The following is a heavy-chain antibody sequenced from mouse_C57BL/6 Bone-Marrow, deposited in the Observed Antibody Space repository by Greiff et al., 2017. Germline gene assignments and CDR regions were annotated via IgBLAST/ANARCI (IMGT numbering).Heavy chain of an antibody. V-gene: IGHV5-4*01. CDR3: AREGDYSNYDAMDY. CDR1: GFTFSSYA. CDR2: ISDGGSYT. J-gene: IGHJ4*01. Sequence: DVKLVESGGGLVKPGGSLKLSCAASGFTFSSYAMSWVRQTPEKRLEWVATISDGGSYTYYPDNVKGRFTISRDNAKNNLYLQMSHLKSEDTAMYYCAREGDYSNYDAMDYWGQGTSVTVSS. D-gene: IGHD2-5*01.